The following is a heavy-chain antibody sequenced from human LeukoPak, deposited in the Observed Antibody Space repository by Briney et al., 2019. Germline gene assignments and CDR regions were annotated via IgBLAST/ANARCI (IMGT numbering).Heavy chain of an antibody. CDR2: INAGNGNT. D-gene: IGHD6-13*01. V-gene: IGHV1-3*01. CDR1: GYTFTSYA. CDR3: ARDLPHSSSWFDY. J-gene: IGHJ4*02. Sequence: ASVKVSCKASGYTFTSYAMHWVRQAPGQRLEWMGWINAGNGNTKDSQKFQGRVTITRDTSASTAYMELSSLRSEDTAVYYCARDLPHSSSWFDYWGQGTLVTVSS.